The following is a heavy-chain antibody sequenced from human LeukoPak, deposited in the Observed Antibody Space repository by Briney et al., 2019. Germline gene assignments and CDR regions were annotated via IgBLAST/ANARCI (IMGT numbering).Heavy chain of an antibody. D-gene: IGHD6-19*01. CDR2: VSGSGGST. V-gene: IGHV3-23*01. J-gene: IGHJ4*02. CDR3: AKDGSSGIAVAGSDY. CDR1: GFTFSSYG. Sequence: LPGGSLRLSCAASGFTFSSYGMHWVRQAPGKGLEWVSSVSGSGGSTYYADSVKGRFTISRDNSKNTLYLQMNSLRAEDTAVYYCAKDGSSGIAVAGSDYWGQGTLVTVSS.